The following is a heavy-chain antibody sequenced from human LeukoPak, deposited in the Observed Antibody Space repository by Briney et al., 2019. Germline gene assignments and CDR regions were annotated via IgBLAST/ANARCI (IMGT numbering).Heavy chain of an antibody. J-gene: IGHJ4*02. CDR2: IWSDGRNR. CDR3: AKDAQRGFDYSNSLDN. V-gene: IGHV3-33*06. D-gene: IGHD4-11*01. Sequence: GTSLRLSCATSGFTFSHYGMHWVRQAPGKGLEWVAVIWSDGRNRYYGDPVKGRFTISRDNFQRTVYLQMNSLRAEDTAVYYCAKDAQRGFDYSNSLDNWGQGTLVTVSS. CDR1: GFTFSHYG.